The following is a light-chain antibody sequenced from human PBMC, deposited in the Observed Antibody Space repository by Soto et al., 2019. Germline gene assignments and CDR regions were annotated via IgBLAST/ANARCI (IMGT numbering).Light chain of an antibody. CDR3: LQDYIYPWT. J-gene: IGKJ5*01. V-gene: IGKV1-6*01. CDR2: TAS. CDR1: QSISSY. Sequence: IHMTQCPSSLSACVGDRITITCRASQSISSYLNWYQHKPGKAPKLLINTASTLQSGVSSRFSGSGSGTDFTLTISSLQPEDFATYYCLQDYIYPWTFGQGTRLEIK.